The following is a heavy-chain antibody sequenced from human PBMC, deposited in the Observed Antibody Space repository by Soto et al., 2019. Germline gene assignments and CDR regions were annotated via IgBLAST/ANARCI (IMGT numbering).Heavy chain of an antibody. CDR3: ARDTAFISSGLFNP. CDR2: ISTGGNII. Sequence: PGGSLRLSCEVSGLTFSDYYMSWIRQAPGKGLEWISFISTGGNIIYYADSVKGRFTISRDNARKSLFLHMNSLRAEDTAVYYCARDTAFISSGLFNPWGQGTLVTVSS. CDR1: GLTFSDYY. V-gene: IGHV3-11*01. J-gene: IGHJ5*02. D-gene: IGHD3-22*01.